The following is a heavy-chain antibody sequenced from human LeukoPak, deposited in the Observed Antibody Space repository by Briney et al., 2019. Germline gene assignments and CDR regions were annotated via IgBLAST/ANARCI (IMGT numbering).Heavy chain of an antibody. D-gene: IGHD3-10*01. Sequence: GGSLRLSCAASGFTFSSFAMSWVRQAPGKGLEWVSAMSGSDGRTYYADSVKGRFTISRDNSKKTLYMQMNSLRAEDTAVYYCAKGYYGSGSYPTLDNWGQGTLVTVSS. V-gene: IGHV3-23*01. CDR2: MSGSDGRT. J-gene: IGHJ4*02. CDR1: GFTFSSFA. CDR3: AKGYYGSGSYPTLDN.